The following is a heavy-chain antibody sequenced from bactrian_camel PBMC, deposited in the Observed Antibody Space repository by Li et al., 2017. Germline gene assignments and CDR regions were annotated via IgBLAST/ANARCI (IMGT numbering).Heavy chain of an antibody. CDR3: AADHSWNRCPPRRYEYSF. Sequence: QVQLVESGGGSVQAGGSLKLSCVTSGYTYSRSNYCMAWFRQAPGKEREGVGVIYTGGGTAVYADSVKGRFTISQDSATNTLYLQMNSLKSEDTSIYYCAADHSWNRCPPRRYEYSFWGQGTQVTVS. J-gene: IGHJ4*01. CDR1: GYTYSRSNYC. CDR2: IYTGGGTA. D-gene: IGHD1*01. V-gene: IGHV3S1*01.